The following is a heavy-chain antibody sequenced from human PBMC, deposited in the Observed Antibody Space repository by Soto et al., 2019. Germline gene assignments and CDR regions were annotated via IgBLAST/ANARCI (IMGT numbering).Heavy chain of an antibody. CDR3: AKEGGAARAFDY. J-gene: IGHJ4*02. CDR2: ISYDGSNK. CDR1: GFTFSSYG. D-gene: IGHD6-6*01. V-gene: IGHV3-30*18. Sequence: QVQLVESGGGVVQPGRSLRLSCAASGFTFSSYGMHWVRQAPGKGLEWVAVISYDGSNKYYADSVKGRFTLSRDNSKNTLYLQMNSLRAEDTAVYYCAKEGGAARAFDYWGQGTLVTVSS.